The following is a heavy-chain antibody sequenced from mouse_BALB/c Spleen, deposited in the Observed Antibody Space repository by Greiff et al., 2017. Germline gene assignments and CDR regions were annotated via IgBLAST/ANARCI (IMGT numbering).Heavy chain of an antibody. CDR2: IHFSGST. Sequence: EVQLQQSGPDLVKPSQSLSLTCTVTGYSFTSGYSWHLIRQFPGNKLEWMGYIHFSGSTNYNPSLKSRISITLDTSKNQFFLQFKSVTTEDTATYYCARVTTARFAYWGEGTLVTVSA. D-gene: IGHD1-2*01. J-gene: IGHJ3*01. V-gene: IGHV3-1*02. CDR3: ARVTTARFAY. CDR1: GYSFTSGYS.